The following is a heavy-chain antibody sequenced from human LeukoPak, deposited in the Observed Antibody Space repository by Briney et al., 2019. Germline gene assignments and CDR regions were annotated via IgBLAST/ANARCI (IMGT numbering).Heavy chain of an antibody. CDR3: ARGGANYYYYYMDA. J-gene: IGHJ6*03. D-gene: IGHD5-12*01. Sequence: TSQTLSLTCTVSGGSISSGDYYWSWIRQPPGKGLEWIGYIYYSGSTYYNPSLKSRVTISVDTSKNQFSLKLSSVTAADTAVYYCARGGANYYYYYMDAWGKGTTVTVSS. CDR1: GGSISSGDYY. V-gene: IGHV4-30-4*08. CDR2: IYYSGST.